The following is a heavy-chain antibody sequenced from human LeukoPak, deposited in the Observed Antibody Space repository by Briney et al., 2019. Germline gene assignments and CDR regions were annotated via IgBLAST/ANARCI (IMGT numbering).Heavy chain of an antibody. V-gene: IGHV1-69*04. D-gene: IGHD3-10*01. J-gene: IGHJ4*02. CDR1: GGTFSSYA. CDR3: ARVPMVRGTIHDY. Sequence: SVKVSCKASGGTFSSYAISWVRQAPGQGLEWMGRIIPILGIANYAQKFQGRVTITADKSTSTAYMELSSLRSEDTAVYYCARVPMVRGTIHDYWGQGTLVAVSS. CDR2: IIPILGIA.